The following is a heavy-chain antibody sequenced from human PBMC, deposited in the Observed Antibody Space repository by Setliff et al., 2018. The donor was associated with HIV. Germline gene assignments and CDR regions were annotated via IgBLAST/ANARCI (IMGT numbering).Heavy chain of an antibody. V-gene: IGHV4-38-2*01. D-gene: IGHD5-12*01. CDR2: IYHSGST. Sequence: SETLSLTCAVSNYSISSAYYWGWIRHPPGKGLEWIGSIYHSGSTYYNPSPKSRVTMSVDTSKNLFSLKLSSVTAADTAVYFCARGQSNKWLPHAFDIWGQGTMVTVSS. J-gene: IGHJ3*02. CDR1: NYSISSAYY. CDR3: ARGQSNKWLPHAFDI.